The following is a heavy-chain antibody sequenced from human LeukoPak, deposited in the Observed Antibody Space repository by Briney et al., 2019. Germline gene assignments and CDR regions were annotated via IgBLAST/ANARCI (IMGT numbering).Heavy chain of an antibody. CDR3: ARDRKVEPLPDK. J-gene: IGHJ4*02. V-gene: IGHV3-11*04. CDR1: GFTFSDYY. CDR2: ISSSGDTI. D-gene: IGHD1-26*01. Sequence: GGSLRLSCAASGFTFSDYYMSWIRQAPGKGLEWISYISSSGDTIFYADSVKGRFTISRDNAKNSLYLQLNSLRAEDTAVYYCARDRKVEPLPDKWGQGILVTVSS.